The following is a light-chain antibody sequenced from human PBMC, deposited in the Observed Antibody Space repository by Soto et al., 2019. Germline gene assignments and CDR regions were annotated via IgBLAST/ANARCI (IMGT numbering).Light chain of an antibody. J-gene: IGKJ5*01. CDR3: QQHGSSPPIT. CDR2: GAS. V-gene: IGKV3-20*01. CDR1: QSVSSSY. Sequence: EIVLTQSPGTLSLSPGERATLSCRASQSVSSSYLAWYQQKPGQAPRLLIYGASSRATGIPDRFSGSGSGTDFTLTISRLEHEDCAVYYCQQHGSSPPITFGQGTRLEIK.